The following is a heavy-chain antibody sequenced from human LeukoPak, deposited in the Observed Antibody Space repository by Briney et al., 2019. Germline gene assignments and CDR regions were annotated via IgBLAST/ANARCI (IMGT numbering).Heavy chain of an antibody. CDR3: ARAGYSYGYEFDY. V-gene: IGHV4-34*01. CDR2: ISHSGSA. J-gene: IGHJ4*02. D-gene: IGHD5-18*01. Sequence: PSETLSLTCAVYGGSFSGYYWTWIRQPPGKGLEWIGDISHSGSANCNPSLKSRVTISVDTSKNQFSLKLSSVTAADTAVYYCARAGYSYGYEFDYWGQGTLVTVSS. CDR1: GGSFSGYY.